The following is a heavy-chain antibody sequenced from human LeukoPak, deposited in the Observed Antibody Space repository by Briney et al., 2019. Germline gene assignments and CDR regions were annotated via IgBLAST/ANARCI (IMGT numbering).Heavy chain of an antibody. V-gene: IGHV3-23*01. CDR1: GFTFSSFA. Sequence: PGGSLRLSCAASGFTFSSFAMSWVRQAPGKGLEWVSTITDSGDTTYSADSVKGRFTISRDNSRNTLYLQVNSLRAEDTAVYYCARDLRAIVVTAGPDYWGQGTLVTVSS. J-gene: IGHJ4*02. CDR2: ITDSGDTT. CDR3: ARDLRAIVVTAGPDY. D-gene: IGHD4-23*01.